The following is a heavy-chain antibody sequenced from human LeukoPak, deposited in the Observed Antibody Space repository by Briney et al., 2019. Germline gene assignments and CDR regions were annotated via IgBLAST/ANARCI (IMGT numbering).Heavy chain of an antibody. CDR1: GFTFSSYE. CDR2: ISSSGSTI. D-gene: IGHD4-17*01. Sequence: GGSLRLSCAASGFTFSSYERNWVRQAPGKGLEWVSYISSSGSTIYYADSVKGRFTISRDNAKNSLYLQMNSLRAEDTAVYYCAIVVTTVTPPYYYYYGMDVWGQGTTVTVSS. J-gene: IGHJ6*02. CDR3: AIVVTTVTPPYYYYYGMDV. V-gene: IGHV3-48*03.